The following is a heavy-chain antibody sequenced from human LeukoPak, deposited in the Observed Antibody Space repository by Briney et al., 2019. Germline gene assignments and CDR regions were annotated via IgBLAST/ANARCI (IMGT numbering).Heavy chain of an antibody. J-gene: IGHJ4*02. CDR3: AREGYYDSSGYYLGY. CDR2: INPNSGGT. Sequence: RASVKVSRKASGYTFTGYYMHWVRQAPGQGLEWMGWINPNSGGTNYAQKFQGRVTMTRDTSISTAYMELSRLRSDDTAVYYCAREGYYDSSGYYLGYWGQGTLVTVSS. D-gene: IGHD3-22*01. CDR1: GYTFTGYY. V-gene: IGHV1-2*02.